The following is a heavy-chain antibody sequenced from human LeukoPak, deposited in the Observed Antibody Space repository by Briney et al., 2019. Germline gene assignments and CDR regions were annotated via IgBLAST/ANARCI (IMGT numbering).Heavy chain of an antibody. CDR1: GFTFSSYE. CDR2: ISSSGSSI. J-gene: IGHJ6*03. CDR3: ARGGELPDYYYYYMDV. Sequence: PGGSLRLSCAASGFTFSSYEMNWVRQAPGKGLEWVSYISSSGSSIYYADSVKGRFTISRDNAKNSLYLQMNSLRAEDTAVYYCARGGELPDYYYYYMDVWGKGTTVTISS. D-gene: IGHD3-16*01. V-gene: IGHV3-48*03.